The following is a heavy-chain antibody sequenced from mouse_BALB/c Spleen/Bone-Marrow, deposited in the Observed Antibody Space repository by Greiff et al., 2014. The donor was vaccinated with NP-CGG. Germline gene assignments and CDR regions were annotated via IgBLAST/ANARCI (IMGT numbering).Heavy chain of an antibody. CDR3: ARNYGYGKPFAY. V-gene: IGHV14-3*02. CDR1: GFNIRDTY. CDR2: IDPANGNT. D-gene: IGHD2-2*01. J-gene: IGHJ3*01. Sequence: EVQLQESGAELVKPGALVKLSCTASGFNIRDTYMHWVKQRPEQGLEWIGRIDPANGNTKYDPKFQGKATITADTSSNTAYLQLGSLTSEDTAVYYCARNYGYGKPFAYWGQGTLVTVSA.